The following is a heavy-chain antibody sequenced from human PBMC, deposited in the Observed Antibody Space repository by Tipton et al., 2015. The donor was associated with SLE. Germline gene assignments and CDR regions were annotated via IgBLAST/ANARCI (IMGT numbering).Heavy chain of an antibody. Sequence: SLRLSCAASGFTFSSYAMHWVRQAPGKGLEWVAVISYDGSNKYYADSVKGRFTISRDNSKNTLYLQMNSLRAEDTAVYYCADCSGGRRDYWGQGTLVTVSS. CDR1: GFTFSSYA. V-gene: IGHV3-30-3*01. CDR2: ISYDGSNK. CDR3: ADCSGGRRDY. D-gene: IGHD2-15*01. J-gene: IGHJ4*02.